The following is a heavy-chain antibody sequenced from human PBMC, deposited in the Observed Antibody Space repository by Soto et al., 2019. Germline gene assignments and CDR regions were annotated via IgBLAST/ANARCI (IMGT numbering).Heavy chain of an antibody. D-gene: IGHD2-15*01. CDR1: GGTFSSYA. CDR3: ARGAVVVVAATSGANYYYGMDV. V-gene: IGHV1-69*13. CDR2: IIPIFGTA. Sequence: ASVKVSCKASGGTFSSYAISWVRQAPGQGLEWMGGIIPIFGTANYAQKFQGRVTINADESTSTAYMELSSLRSEDTAVYYWARGAVVVVAATSGANYYYGMDVWGQGTTVTVSS. J-gene: IGHJ6*02.